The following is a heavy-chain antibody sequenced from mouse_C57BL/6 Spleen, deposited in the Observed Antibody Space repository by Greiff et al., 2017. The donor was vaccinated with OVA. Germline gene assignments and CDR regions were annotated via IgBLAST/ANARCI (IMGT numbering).Heavy chain of an antibody. D-gene: IGHD1-1*01. CDR1: GYAFSSYW. V-gene: IGHV1-80*01. CDR3: ATKADYYGSSYFDY. Sequence: VQLQQSGAELVKPGASVKISCKASGYAFSSYWMNWVKQRPGKGLEWIGQIYPGDGDTNYNGKFKGKATLTADKSSSTAYMQLSSLTSEDSAVYFCATKADYYGSSYFDYWGQGTTLTVSS. J-gene: IGHJ2*01. CDR2: IYPGDGDT.